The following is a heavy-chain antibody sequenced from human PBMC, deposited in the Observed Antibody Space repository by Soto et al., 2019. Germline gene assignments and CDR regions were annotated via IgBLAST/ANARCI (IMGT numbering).Heavy chain of an antibody. CDR1: GFTLSGRS. Sequence: EVQLVESGGGVVQPGGSLRLSCAASGFTLSGRSMHWVRQAPGKGLVWVSGIDNAGTDSTYADSVKGRFTSSRDNAKNMLYQQMNSLRVEDTAVYYCARGWFGPDVWGKGTTVTVSS. J-gene: IGHJ6*04. CDR3: ARGWFGPDV. CDR2: IDNAGTDS. V-gene: IGHV3-74*01. D-gene: IGHD3-10*01.